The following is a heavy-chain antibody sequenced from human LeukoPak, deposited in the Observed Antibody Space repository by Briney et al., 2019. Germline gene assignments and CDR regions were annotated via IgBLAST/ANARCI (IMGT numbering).Heavy chain of an antibody. D-gene: IGHD1-26*01. V-gene: IGHV3-21*01. J-gene: IGHJ3*02. CDR3: ASSLGGGGSYYETDAFDI. CDR1: GFTFSSYS. CDR2: IDTTGSYL. Sequence: PGGSLRLSCAASGFTFSSYSMNWVRQAPGKGLEWVSSIDTTGSYLYYADSVKGRFTISRDNAKNSLYLQMNSLRAEDTAVYYCASSLGGGGSYYETDAFDIWGQGTMVTVSS.